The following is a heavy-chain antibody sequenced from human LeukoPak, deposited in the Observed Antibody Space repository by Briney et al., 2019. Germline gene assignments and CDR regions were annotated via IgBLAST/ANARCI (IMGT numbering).Heavy chain of an antibody. D-gene: IGHD6-13*01. V-gene: IGHV1-2*06. Sequence: ASVKVSCKASGYTFTGYYMHWVRQAPGQGLEWMGRINPNSGGTNYAQKFQGRVTMTRDTSVSTAYMELSRLRSDDTAVYYCARGSFIAAAGNGIDYWGQGTLVTVSS. CDR2: INPNSGGT. J-gene: IGHJ4*02. CDR1: GYTFTGYY. CDR3: ARGSFIAAAGNGIDY.